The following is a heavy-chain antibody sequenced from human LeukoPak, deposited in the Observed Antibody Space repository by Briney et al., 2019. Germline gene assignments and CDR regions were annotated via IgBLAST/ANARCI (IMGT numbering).Heavy chain of an antibody. J-gene: IGHJ4*02. V-gene: IGHV1-2*02. CDR3: ARDPYYSGHDHFDY. Sequence: GASVKVSCKASGYTFTGYYMHWVRQAPGQGLEWMGWINPNSGGTNYAQKFQGRVTMTRDTSISTAYMELSRLRSDDTAVYYCARDPYYSGHDHFDYWGQGTLVTVSS. D-gene: IGHD5-12*01. CDR2: INPNSGGT. CDR1: GYTFTGYY.